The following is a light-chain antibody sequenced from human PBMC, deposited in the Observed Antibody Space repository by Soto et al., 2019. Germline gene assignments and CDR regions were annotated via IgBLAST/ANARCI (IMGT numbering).Light chain of an antibody. CDR2: EAS. Sequence: DIQMTQSPSTLSTSVGDRATITCRATQNIDRWLAWYQQKPGKAPKLLIYEASSLEGGVPSRFSGSGSGTEFTLTVIGLQAEDFATYFCQQYKSGSTFGQGTKLDFK. CDR1: QNIDRW. CDR3: QQYKSGST. V-gene: IGKV1-5*01. J-gene: IGKJ1*01.